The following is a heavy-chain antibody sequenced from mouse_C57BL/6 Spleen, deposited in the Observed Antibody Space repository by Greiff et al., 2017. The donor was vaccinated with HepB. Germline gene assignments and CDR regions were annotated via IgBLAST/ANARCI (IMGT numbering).Heavy chain of an antibody. D-gene: IGHD2-4*01. V-gene: IGHV5-9*01. CDR1: GFTFSSYT. J-gene: IGHJ2*01. Sequence: EVMLVESGGGLVKPGGSLKLSCAASGFTFSSYTMSWVRQTPEKRLEWVATISGGGGNTYYPDSEKGRFTISRDNAKNTLYLQMSSLRSEDTALYYCARHDYDAFDYWGQGTTLTVSS. CDR3: ARHDYDAFDY. CDR2: ISGGGGNT.